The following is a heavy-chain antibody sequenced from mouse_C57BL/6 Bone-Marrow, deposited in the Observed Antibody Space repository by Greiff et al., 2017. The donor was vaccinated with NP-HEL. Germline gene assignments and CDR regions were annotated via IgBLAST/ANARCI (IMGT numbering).Heavy chain of an antibody. CDR2: IYPRSGNT. Sequence: QVQLQQSGAELARPGASVKLSCKASGYTFTSYGISWVKQRTGQGLEWIGEIYPRSGNTYYNEKFKGKATLTADKSSSTAYMELRSLTSEDSAVFFCAGAIYYGYYGRAMDYWGQGTTVTVSS. V-gene: IGHV1-81*01. D-gene: IGHD2-1*01. J-gene: IGHJ4*01. CDR3: AGAIYYGYYGRAMDY. CDR1: GYTFTSYG.